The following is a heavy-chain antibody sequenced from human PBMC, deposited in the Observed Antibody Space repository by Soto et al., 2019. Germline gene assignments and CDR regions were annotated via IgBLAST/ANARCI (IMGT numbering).Heavy chain of an antibody. D-gene: IGHD4-17*01. CDR1: GYTFTIYD. J-gene: IGHJ4*02. CDR3: ARDLSYGDKSHY. Sequence: ASVKVACTASGYTFTIYDINGVRQATGQGLEWMGWMNPNSGNTGYAQKFQGRVTMTRNTSISTAYMELSSLRSEDTAVYYCARDLSYGDKSHYWGQGTLVTVSS. CDR2: MNPNSGNT. V-gene: IGHV1-8*01.